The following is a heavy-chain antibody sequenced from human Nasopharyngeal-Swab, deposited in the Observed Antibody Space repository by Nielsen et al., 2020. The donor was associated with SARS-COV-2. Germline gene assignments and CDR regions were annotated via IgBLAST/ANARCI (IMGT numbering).Heavy chain of an antibody. J-gene: IGHJ2*01. CDR3: ARLSNWYFDL. CDR1: GGSISSSSYY. Sequence: SATLSLTCTVSGGSISSSSYYWGWIRQPPGKGLEWIGSIYYSGSTYYNPSLKSRVTISVDTSKNQFSLKLSSVTAADTAVYYCARLSNWYFDLWGRGTLVTVSS. V-gene: IGHV4-39*01. CDR2: IYYSGST.